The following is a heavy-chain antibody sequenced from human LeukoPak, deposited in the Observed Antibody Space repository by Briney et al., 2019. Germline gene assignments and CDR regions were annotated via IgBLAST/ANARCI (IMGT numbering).Heavy chain of an antibody. CDR3: ARLPSHTSRTTNAFDT. CDR1: GGSFSGYY. J-gene: IGHJ3*02. CDR2: INHSGST. V-gene: IGHV4-34*01. Sequence: SETLSLTCAVYGGSFSGYYWSWIRQPPGKGLEWTGEINHSGSTNYNPSLKSRVTISVDTSKNQFSLKLSSVTAADTAVYYCARLPSHTSRTTNAFDTWGQGTMVTVSS. D-gene: IGHD1-14*01.